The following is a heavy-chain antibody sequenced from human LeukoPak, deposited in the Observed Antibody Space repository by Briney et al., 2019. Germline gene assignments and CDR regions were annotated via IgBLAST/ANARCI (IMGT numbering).Heavy chain of an antibody. CDR1: GYTFRTYG. D-gene: IGHD1-26*01. CDR3: TRDAYSTSSSGFDP. J-gene: IGHJ5*02. CDR2: ISAYNGNT. Sequence: ASVKVSCKASGYTFRTYGINWVRQAPGQGLEWMGWISAYNGNTNYAQKLRGRVTMTTDTSTSTAYMELRSLRSDDTAVYYCTRDAYSTSSSGFDPWGQGTRVTVSS. V-gene: IGHV1-18*01.